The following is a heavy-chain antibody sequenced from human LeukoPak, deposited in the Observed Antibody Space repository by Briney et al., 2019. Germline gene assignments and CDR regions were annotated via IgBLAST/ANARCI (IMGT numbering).Heavy chain of an antibody. CDR3: ARVGVVRGVMLHYYYYMDV. J-gene: IGHJ6*03. CDR2: ILQSGST. CDR1: GDSISSNYW. V-gene: IGHV4-4*02. Sequence: SETLSLTCAVSGDSISSNYWWSWVRQSPGKGLEWIGEILQSGSTNYNPSLRSRVTISIDKSKNQFSLKLSSVTAADTAVYYCARVGVVRGVMLHYYYYMDVWGKGTTVTISS. D-gene: IGHD3-10*01.